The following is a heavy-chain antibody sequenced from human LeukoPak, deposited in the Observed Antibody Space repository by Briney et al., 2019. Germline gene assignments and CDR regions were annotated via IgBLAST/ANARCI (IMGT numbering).Heavy chain of an antibody. CDR1: GYTFTGYY. V-gene: IGHV1-2*06. D-gene: IGHD3-22*01. J-gene: IGHJ4*02. CDR3: ARGEPTYYYDSSGYGPGPY. CDR2: INPNSGGT. Sequence: ASVKVSCKASGYTFTGYYMHWVRQAPGQGLEWMGRINPNSGGTNYAQKFQGRVTMTRDTSISTAYMELSRLRSDDTAVYYYARGEPTYYYDSSGYGPGPYWGQGTLVTVSS.